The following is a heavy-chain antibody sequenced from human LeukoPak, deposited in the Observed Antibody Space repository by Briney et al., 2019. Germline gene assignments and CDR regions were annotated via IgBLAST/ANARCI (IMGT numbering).Heavy chain of an antibody. Sequence: ASVKVSCKASGYTFINYGINWVRQAPGEGLEWMGWMNPRSGEAGYAQRFQGRVTMTRNIAISTAYLELSSLRSEDTAMYYCTRLFDNCWGQGTLVTVSS. V-gene: IGHV1-8*02. CDR1: GYTFINYG. CDR2: MNPRSGEA. CDR3: TRLFDNC. J-gene: IGHJ4*02. D-gene: IGHD3-3*01.